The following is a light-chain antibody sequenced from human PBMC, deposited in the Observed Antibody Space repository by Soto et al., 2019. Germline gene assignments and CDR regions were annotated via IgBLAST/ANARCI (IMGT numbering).Light chain of an antibody. CDR2: SNS. J-gene: IGLJ1*01. Sequence: QSVLTQPPSASGTPGQRVTISCSGSTSNIGGNSVNWYQQLPGTAPKLLMYSNSDRPSGVPDRFSSSKSGTSASLAISGLQSEDEADYYCAVWDDSLNGYVFGTGTKLTVL. CDR3: AVWDDSLNGYV. V-gene: IGLV1-44*01. CDR1: TSNIGGNS.